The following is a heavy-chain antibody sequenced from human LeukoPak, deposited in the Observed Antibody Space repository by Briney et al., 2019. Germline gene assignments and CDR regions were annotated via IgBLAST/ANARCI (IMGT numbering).Heavy chain of an antibody. Sequence: GGSLRLSCAASGFTFSSYAMSWVRQAPGKGLEWVANIKKDGSGKYYVDSVKGRFTISRDNAKTSLYLQMNSLRAEDTAVYYCARHLSGVTGYTYGRGIDYWGQGTLVTVSS. V-gene: IGHV3-7*01. D-gene: IGHD5-18*01. CDR3: ARHLSGVTGYTYGRGIDY. CDR1: GFTFSSYA. J-gene: IGHJ4*02. CDR2: IKKDGSGK.